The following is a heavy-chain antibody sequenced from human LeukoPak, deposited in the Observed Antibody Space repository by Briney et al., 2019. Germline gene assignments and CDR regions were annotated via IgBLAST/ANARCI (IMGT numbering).Heavy chain of an antibody. CDR3: ARGRRGIAVAAFDYYYYMDV. V-gene: IGHV4-39*07. Sequence: SETLSLTCTVSGGSISSSSYYWGWIRQPPGKGLEWIGSIYYSGSTYYNPSLKSRVTISVDTSKNQFSLKLSSVTAADTAVYYCARGRRGIAVAAFDYYYYMDVWGKGTTVTVSS. CDR1: GGSISSSSYY. D-gene: IGHD6-19*01. J-gene: IGHJ6*03. CDR2: IYYSGST.